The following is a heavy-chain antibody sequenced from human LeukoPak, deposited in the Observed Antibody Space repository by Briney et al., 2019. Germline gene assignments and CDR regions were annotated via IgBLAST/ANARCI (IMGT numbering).Heavy chain of an antibody. D-gene: IGHD6-13*01. V-gene: IGHV3-23*01. Sequence: GGSLRLSCAASGFTFSSYAMSWVRQAPGKGLEWVSAISGSGGSTYYADSVKGRFTISRDNSKNTLYQEMNSLRAEDTAVYYCARAYSSSWSYHFDYWGQGTLVTVSS. CDR2: ISGSGGST. J-gene: IGHJ4*02. CDR3: ARAYSSSWSYHFDY. CDR1: GFTFSSYA.